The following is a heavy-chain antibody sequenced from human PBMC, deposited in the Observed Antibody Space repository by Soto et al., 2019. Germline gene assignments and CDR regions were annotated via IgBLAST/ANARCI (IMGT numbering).Heavy chain of an antibody. V-gene: IGHV6-1*01. J-gene: IGHJ5*02. CDR1: GDSVSSSSVT. CDR2: TYYRSKWYN. D-gene: IGHD3-22*01. CDR3: ASSSGDYNWFAP. Sequence: PSQTLSLTCAISGDSVSSSSVTWNWIRQSPSRGLEWLGRTYYRSKWYNDYAESVKSRITINPDTSKNQFSLQLNSVTPEDTAVYYCASSSGDYNWFAPWGQGTLVTVS.